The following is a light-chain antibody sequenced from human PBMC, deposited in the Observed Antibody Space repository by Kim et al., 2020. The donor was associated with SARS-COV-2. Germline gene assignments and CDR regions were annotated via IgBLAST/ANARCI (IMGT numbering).Light chain of an antibody. V-gene: IGKV3-20*01. CDR2: DAS. Sequence: SPGERATRSCRATQSARSNFLAWYRQKPGQAPSLFIYDASTRATGIPDRFSGSGSGTDFTLVISRLEPEDFAVYYCQQYGTSPLTFGGGTKVDIK. CDR3: QQYGTSPLT. CDR1: QSARSNF. J-gene: IGKJ4*01.